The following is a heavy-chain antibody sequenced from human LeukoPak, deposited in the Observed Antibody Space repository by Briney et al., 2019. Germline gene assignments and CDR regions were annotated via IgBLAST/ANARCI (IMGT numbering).Heavy chain of an antibody. D-gene: IGHD3-22*01. CDR2: IYYSGST. Sequence: SETPSLTCTVSGGSISSGDYYWTWIRHHPGKGLEWIGYIYYSGSTYYNPSLKSRVTISVDTSKNQFSLKLSSVTAADTAVYYCARFRSSGYQSNDAFDIWGQGTMVTVSS. J-gene: IGHJ3*02. CDR3: ARFRSSGYQSNDAFDI. CDR1: GGSISSGDYY. V-gene: IGHV4-31*03.